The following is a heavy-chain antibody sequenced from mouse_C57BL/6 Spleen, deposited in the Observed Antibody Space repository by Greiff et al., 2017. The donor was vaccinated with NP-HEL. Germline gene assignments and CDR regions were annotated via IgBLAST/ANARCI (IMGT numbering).Heavy chain of an antibody. CDR1: GYTFTSYW. D-gene: IGHD2-5*01. CDR2: IDPSDSYT. V-gene: IGHV1-69*01. J-gene: IGHJ4*01. Sequence: QVQLQQSGAELVMPGASVKLSCKASGYTFTSYWMHWVKQRPGQGLEWIGEIDPSDSYTNYNQKFKGKSTLTVDKSSSTAYMQLSSLTSEDSAVYYCARSSNHYYAMDYWGQGTSVTVSS. CDR3: ARSSNHYYAMDY.